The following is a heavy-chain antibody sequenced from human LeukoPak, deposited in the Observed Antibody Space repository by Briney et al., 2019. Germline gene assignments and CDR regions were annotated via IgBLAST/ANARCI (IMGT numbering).Heavy chain of an antibody. Sequence: GGSLRLSCAAPRFSFSDNYMDWVRQAPGKGLEWVGRNRNKAKTYTTDYAASVRGRFTISRDDSKNSLYLEMNSLKTEDTAVYYCAREYYSRLDYWGQGTLVTVSS. CDR2: NRNKAKTYTT. D-gene: IGHD3-10*01. J-gene: IGHJ4*02. V-gene: IGHV3-72*01. CDR1: RFSFSDNY. CDR3: AREYYSRLDY.